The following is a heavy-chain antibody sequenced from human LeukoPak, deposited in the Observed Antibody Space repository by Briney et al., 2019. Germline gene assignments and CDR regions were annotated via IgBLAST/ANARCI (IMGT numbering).Heavy chain of an antibody. CDR2: IRTKANSYAT. J-gene: IGHJ5*02. CDR3: TTSYSGNSWYDWFGP. V-gene: IGHV3-73*01. D-gene: IGHD6-13*01. Sequence: TGGSLRLSCAASGFTFSGSSIHWVRQASGKGVEWVGLIRTKANSYATAYAASVTGRFTISRDDSKDTSYLQMNSLKTEDTALYFCTTSYSGNSWYDWFGPWGQGTLVTVSS. CDR1: GFTFSGSS.